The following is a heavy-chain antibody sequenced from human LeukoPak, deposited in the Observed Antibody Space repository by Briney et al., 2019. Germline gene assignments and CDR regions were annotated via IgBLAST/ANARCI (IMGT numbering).Heavy chain of an antibody. CDR2: MNPNSGNT. D-gene: IGHD6-13*01. J-gene: IGHJ4*02. Sequence: ASVKVSCKASGYTFTSYDINWVRQATGQGLEWMGWMNPNSGNTGYAQKFQGRVTITRNTSISTAYMELSSLRSEDTAVYYCARVSSSWEGRPPYFDYWGQGTLVTVSS. CDR1: GYTFTSYD. CDR3: ARVSSSWEGRPPYFDY. V-gene: IGHV1-8*03.